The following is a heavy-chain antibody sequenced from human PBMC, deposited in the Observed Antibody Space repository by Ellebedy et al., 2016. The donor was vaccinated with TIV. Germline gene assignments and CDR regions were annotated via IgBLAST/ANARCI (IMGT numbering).Heavy chain of an antibody. Sequence: GGSLRLSCAVSGFSFRSYWMSWVRQAPGKGLEWVANIYQDGNEKNYVDSVKGRFTISRDNARNSLYLQMNSLRAEDTAVYYCATDGSYGDYLSPTHAFVIWGQGTMVTVSS. CDR1: GFSFRSYW. CDR3: ATDGSYGDYLSPTHAFVI. CDR2: IYQDGNEK. J-gene: IGHJ3*02. D-gene: IGHD4-17*01. V-gene: IGHV3-7*01.